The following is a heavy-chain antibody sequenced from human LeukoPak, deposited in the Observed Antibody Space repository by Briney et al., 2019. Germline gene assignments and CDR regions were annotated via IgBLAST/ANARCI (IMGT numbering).Heavy chain of an antibody. CDR2: IYNGGRT. CDR3: ARDIPDTSYEY. Sequence: GSLRLSCVASGYVVNSNYVSWVRQVPGKGLEWVAIIYNGGRTHYTDSVKGRFTVSGVNSEDTLYLQMNSLRAEDTAVYYCARDIPDTSYEYWRQGTLVTVSS. J-gene: IGHJ4*02. V-gene: IGHV3-53*01. D-gene: IGHD2-21*01. CDR1: GYVVNSNY.